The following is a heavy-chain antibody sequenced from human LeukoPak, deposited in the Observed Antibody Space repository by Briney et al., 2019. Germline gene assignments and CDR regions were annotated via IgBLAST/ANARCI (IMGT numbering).Heavy chain of an antibody. J-gene: IGHJ4*02. CDR2: IYGDSST. D-gene: IGHD1-1*01. V-gene: IGHV3-53*01. CDR1: GFIVSGNY. Sequence: PGGSLRLSCAASGFIVSGNYMKWVRQAPGKGLEWVSIIYGDSSTYYAHSVKGRFTISRDNSKNTLYLQMNSLRVEDTAVYYCGGWERPLEWWGQGTLVTVSS. CDR3: GGWERPLEW.